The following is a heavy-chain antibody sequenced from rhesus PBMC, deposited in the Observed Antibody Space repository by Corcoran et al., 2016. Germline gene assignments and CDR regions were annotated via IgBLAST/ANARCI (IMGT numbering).Heavy chain of an antibody. V-gene: IGHV1S2*01. CDR3: ARGYCSSTYCSLSASDF. J-gene: IGHJ3*01. CDR2: INPYNGNT. CDR1: GYTFTDYY. Sequence: QVQLVQSGAEVKKPGSSVKVSCTASGYTFTDYYMHWLRQAPREGLEWMGWINPYNGNTKYAQKFQGRGTLSKDTAAGTAYMELSSLISGNTAVYYCARGYCSSTYCSLSASDFWGQGLRVTVSS. D-gene: IGHD2-15*01.